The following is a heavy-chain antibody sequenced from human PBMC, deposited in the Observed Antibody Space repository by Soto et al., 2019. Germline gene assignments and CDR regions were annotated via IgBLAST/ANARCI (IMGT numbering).Heavy chain of an antibody. D-gene: IGHD2-2*01. CDR2: IRGSGGST. J-gene: IGHJ4*02. CDR3: AKARGSSTPAPGSY. Sequence: GGSLRLSCAASGFTFSSYAMSWVRQAPGKGLEWVSAIRGSGGSTYYADSVKGRFTISRDNSKNTMYLQMNSLRAEDTAVFYCAKARGSSTPAPGSYWGQGTLVTVSS. V-gene: IGHV3-23*01. CDR1: GFTFSSYA.